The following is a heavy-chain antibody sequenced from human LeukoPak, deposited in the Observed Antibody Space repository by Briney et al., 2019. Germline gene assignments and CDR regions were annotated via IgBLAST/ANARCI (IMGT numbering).Heavy chain of an antibody. CDR2: IIPMFGTT. J-gene: IGHJ6*04. CDR3: ARAMVRGVIIDRFGMDV. V-gene: IGHV1-69*13. CDR1: GGATFSSDG. D-gene: IGHD3-10*01. Sequence: SVKVSCKASGGATFSSDGISWVRQAPGQGLEWMGGIIPMFGTTNYAQKFRGRVTITVDESTTTAYMELNSLTSEDTAVYYCARAMVRGVIIDRFGMDVWGRGTAVTVSS.